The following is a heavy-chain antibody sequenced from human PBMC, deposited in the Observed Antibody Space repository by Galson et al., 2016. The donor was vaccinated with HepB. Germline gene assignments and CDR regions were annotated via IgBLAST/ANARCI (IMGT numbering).Heavy chain of an antibody. CDR2: ISSDGRNT. J-gene: IGHJ3*02. CDR3: ARELDYGDDVGAFDI. D-gene: IGHD4-17*01. Sequence: SLRLSCAASGFTFSSYALHWVRQAPGKGLEWVAVISSDGRNTDYADSVKGRFTISRDNSKNTLFLQMNSLRAEDTALYYCARELDYGDDVGAFDIWGQGTMVTVSS. V-gene: IGHV3-30*04. CDR1: GFTFSSYA.